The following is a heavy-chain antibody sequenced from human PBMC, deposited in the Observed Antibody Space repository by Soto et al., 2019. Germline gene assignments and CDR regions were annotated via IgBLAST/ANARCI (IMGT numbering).Heavy chain of an antibody. CDR2: IYWDHDK. J-gene: IGHJ6*02. Sequence: SGPTLVNPTQTLTLTCTFSGFSLSTSGVGVGWIRQPPGKALEWLALIYWDHDKRYSPSLKSRLTITKDTSKNQVVLTMTNMDPVDTATYYCAHSRDFWSGYYPYYYYGMDVWGQGTTVTVS. D-gene: IGHD3-3*01. CDR1: GFSLSTSGVG. V-gene: IGHV2-5*02. CDR3: AHSRDFWSGYYPYYYYGMDV.